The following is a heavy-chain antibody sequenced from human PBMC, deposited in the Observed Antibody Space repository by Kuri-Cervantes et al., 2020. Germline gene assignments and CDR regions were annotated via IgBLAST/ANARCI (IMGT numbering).Heavy chain of an antibody. D-gene: IGHD6-19*01. CDR2: ISAYNGNT. V-gene: IGHV1-18*01. Sequence: ASVKVSCKASGYTFTSYGISWVRQAPGQGLEWMGWISAYNGNTNYAQKFQGRVTMTRDTSSSTAYMELSSLRSDDTALYYCARDLSGSGWRGENFDHWGQGTLVTVSS. CDR3: ARDLSGSGWRGENFDH. CDR1: GYTFTSYG. J-gene: IGHJ4*02.